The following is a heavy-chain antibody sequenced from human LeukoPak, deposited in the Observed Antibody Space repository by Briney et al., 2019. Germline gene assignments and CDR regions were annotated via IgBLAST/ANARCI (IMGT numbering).Heavy chain of an antibody. CDR2: FDPEDGET. CDR3: ATDRAGRAYYYYGMDV. J-gene: IGHJ6*02. CDR1: GYTLTELS. V-gene: IGHV1-24*01. Sequence: ASVKVSCKVSGYTLTELSMHWVRQAPGKGLEWMGGFDPEDGETIYAQKFQGRVIMTEDTSTDTAYMELSSLRSEDTAVYYCATDRAGRAYYYYGMDVWGQGTTVTVSS. D-gene: IGHD1-26*01.